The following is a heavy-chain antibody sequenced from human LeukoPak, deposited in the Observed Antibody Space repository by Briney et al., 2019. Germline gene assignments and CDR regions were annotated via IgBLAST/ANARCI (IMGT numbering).Heavy chain of an antibody. CDR3: ARDWPSLVKGGSEPIHPLPTLDY. Sequence: ASVKVSCKASGYTFTSYYMHWVRQAPGQGLEWMGIINPSIGSTTYAQKFQGRVTMTRDTSTSTVYMELSSLRSEDTAVYYCARDWPSLVKGGSEPIHPLPTLDYWGQGTLVTVSS. J-gene: IGHJ4*02. V-gene: IGHV1-46*01. CDR1: GYTFTSYY. CDR2: INPSIGST. D-gene: IGHD3-16*01.